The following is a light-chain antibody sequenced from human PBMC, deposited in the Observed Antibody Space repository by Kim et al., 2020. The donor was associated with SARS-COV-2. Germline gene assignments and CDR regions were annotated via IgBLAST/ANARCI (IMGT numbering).Light chain of an antibody. CDR1: QSVSTN. V-gene: IGKV3-15*01. J-gene: IGKJ5*01. Sequence: EIVMTQSPATLSVSPGERATLSCRASQSVSTNLAWYQQKPGQAPRVLIYGASTRATGIPARFSGSGSGTEFTLTISSLQSEDFAVYYCQQNHYLRTFGQRTPRGIK. CDR3: QQNHYLRT. CDR2: GAS.